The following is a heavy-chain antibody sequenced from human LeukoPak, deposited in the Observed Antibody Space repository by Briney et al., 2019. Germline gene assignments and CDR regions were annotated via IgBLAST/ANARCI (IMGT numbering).Heavy chain of an antibody. J-gene: IGHJ4*02. V-gene: IGHV1-2*02. Sequence: ASVTVSCKASGYTFTVYYMHWVRQAPGQGREWMGWINPNSGGTNYAQKFQGRVTMTRDTSISTAYMELSRLRSDDTAVYYCARGIVGATTGDWGQGTLVTVSS. D-gene: IGHD1-26*01. CDR1: GYTFTVYY. CDR2: INPNSGGT. CDR3: ARGIVGATTGD.